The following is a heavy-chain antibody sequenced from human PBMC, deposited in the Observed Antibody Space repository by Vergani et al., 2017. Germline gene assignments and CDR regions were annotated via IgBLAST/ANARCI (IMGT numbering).Heavy chain of an antibody. CDR2: IKSKTDGGKT. V-gene: IGHV3-15*07. CDR1: GFTFSNAW. CDR3: ATSRMYYYCSGGYVDI. Sequence: EVQLVESGGGLVKPGGSLRLSCAASGFTFSNAWMNWVRQAPGKGLEWVGRIKSKTDGGKTDYAAPGKGRFTISRDDAKNTLYLQMNSLKTEDTAVYYCATSRMYYYCSGGYVDIWGQGTMVTVSS. J-gene: IGHJ3*02. D-gene: IGHD3-10*01.